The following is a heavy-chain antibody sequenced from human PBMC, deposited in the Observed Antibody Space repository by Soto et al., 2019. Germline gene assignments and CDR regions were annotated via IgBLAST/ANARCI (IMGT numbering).Heavy chain of an antibody. CDR1: GGSISSYY. D-gene: IGHD3-9*01. CDR3: ATQLRYFAWFDP. CDR2: IYYSGST. Sequence: SETLSLTCTVSGGSISSYYWSWIRQPPGKGLEWIGYIYYSGSTNYNPSLKSRVTISVDTSKNQFSLKLSSVTAADTAVYYCATQLRYFAWFDPWGQGTLVTVS. V-gene: IGHV4-59*01. J-gene: IGHJ5*02.